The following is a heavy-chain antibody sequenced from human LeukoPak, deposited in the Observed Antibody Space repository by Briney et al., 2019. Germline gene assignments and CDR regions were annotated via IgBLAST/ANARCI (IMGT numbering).Heavy chain of an antibody. CDR3: ARDSGTTGEVKFDP. D-gene: IGHD3-10*01. V-gene: IGHV3-48*03. Sequence: GGTLRLSCAASGFTFSDYEMNWVRQAPGKGLEWLSHISISGTTIHYADSVKGRFTISRDNAKNSLYLQMNSLRAEDTAVYYCARDSGTTGEVKFDPWGQGTLVTVSS. CDR1: GFTFSDYE. CDR2: ISISGTTI. J-gene: IGHJ5*02.